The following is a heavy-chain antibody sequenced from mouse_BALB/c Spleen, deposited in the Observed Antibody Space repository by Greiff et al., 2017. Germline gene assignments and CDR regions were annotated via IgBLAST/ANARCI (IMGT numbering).Heavy chain of an antibody. J-gene: IGHJ2*01. D-gene: IGHD2-14*01. CDR3: ARHGGYDGYFDY. Sequence: EVMLVESGGGLVQPGGSLKLSCAASGFTFSSYTMSWVRQTPEKRLEWVAYISNGGGSTYYPDTVKGRFTISRDNAKNTLYLQMSSLKSEDTAMYYCARHGGYDGYFDYWGQGTTLTVSS. CDR1: GFTFSSYT. V-gene: IGHV5-12-2*01. CDR2: ISNGGGST.